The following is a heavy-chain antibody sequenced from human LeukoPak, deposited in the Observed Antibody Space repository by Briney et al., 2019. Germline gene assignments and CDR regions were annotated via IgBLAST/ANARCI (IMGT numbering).Heavy chain of an antibody. Sequence: GGSLRLSCSASGFTFCSYWMQWLGPAPGKGLVWVSRINRGGSNTSYADSVKGRFTISRDNAKNTLYLQRNSLRAEDTAVYYCARDRDVVVRRGYYYYYGMDVWGKGTTVTVSS. D-gene: IGHD2-2*01. V-gene: IGHV3-74*01. J-gene: IGHJ6*04. CDR3: ARDRDVVVRRGYYYYYGMDV. CDR2: INRGGSNT. CDR1: GFTFCSYW.